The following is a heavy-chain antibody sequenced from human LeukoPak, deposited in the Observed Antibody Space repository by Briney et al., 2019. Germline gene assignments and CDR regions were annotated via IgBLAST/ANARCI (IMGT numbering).Heavy chain of an antibody. Sequence: VASVTVSCTASGGTFNSYSITWVRQAPGQGLEWMGRINPILDVTNYAQNFQGRVTITADKATSTAYMELTSLRSEDTAFYYCARGSHVSGYQDSWGQGTLVTV. V-gene: IGHV1-69*04. D-gene: IGHD3-22*01. CDR1: GGTFNSYS. CDR3: ARGSHVSGYQDS. CDR2: INPILDVT. J-gene: IGHJ5*01.